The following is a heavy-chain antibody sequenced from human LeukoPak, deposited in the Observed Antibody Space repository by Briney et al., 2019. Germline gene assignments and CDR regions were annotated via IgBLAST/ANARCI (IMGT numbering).Heavy chain of an antibody. CDR1: GFTFSSCA. V-gene: IGHV3-23*01. D-gene: IGHD5-18*01. CDR3: AKTIVDSSMAPFDY. J-gene: IGHJ4*02. CDR2: ISGSGGYT. Sequence: GGSLRLSCAASGFTFSSCAMNWVRQAPGKGLEWVSGISGSGGYTYYTDSVKGRFTISRDNSKNTLYLQMNSLRAEDTAIYYWAKTIVDSSMAPFDYWGQGTLVNVSS.